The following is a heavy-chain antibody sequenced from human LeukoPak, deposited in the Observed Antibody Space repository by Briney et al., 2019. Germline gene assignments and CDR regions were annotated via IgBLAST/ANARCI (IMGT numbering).Heavy chain of an antibody. CDR2: IYSGGST. CDR1: GFTVSSNY. D-gene: IGHD1-26*01. J-gene: IGHJ4*02. CDR3: ARGVGSGSRLRAGDY. V-gene: IGHV3-53*01. Sequence: GGSLRLSCAASGFTVSSNYMSWVRQAPGKGLEWVSVIYSGGSTYYADSVKGRFTISRDNSKNTLYLQMNSLRPEDTAVYYCARGVGSGSRLRAGDYWGQGTLVTVSS.